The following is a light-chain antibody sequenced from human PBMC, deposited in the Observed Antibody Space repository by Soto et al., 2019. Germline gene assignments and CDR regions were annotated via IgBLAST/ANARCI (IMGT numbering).Light chain of an antibody. V-gene: IGLV1-40*01. Sequence: QSVLTQPPSVSGAPGQRVTISCTGSSYNIGAGYDVHWYQQLPGTAPNLLIYGNSNRPSGVPDRFSGSKSGTSASLAITGLQAEDEADYYCQSYDSSLSGRVFGAGTKLTVL. CDR1: SYNIGAGYD. CDR2: GNS. CDR3: QSYDSSLSGRV. J-gene: IGLJ3*02.